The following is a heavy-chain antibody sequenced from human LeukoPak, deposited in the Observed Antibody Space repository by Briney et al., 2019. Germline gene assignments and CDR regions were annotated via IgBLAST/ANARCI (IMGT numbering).Heavy chain of an antibody. CDR3: ARAEMLSYFDY. Sequence: GSTNYNPSFKRRVTISVDTSKNHFSLQLSSVTAAATAVYYCARAEMLSYFDYWGQGTLVTVSS. CDR2: GST. J-gene: IGHJ4*02. D-gene: IGHD5-24*01. V-gene: IGHV4-61*03.